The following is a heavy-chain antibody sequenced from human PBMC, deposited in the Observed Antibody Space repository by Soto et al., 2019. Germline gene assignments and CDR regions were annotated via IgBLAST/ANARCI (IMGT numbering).Heavy chain of an antibody. D-gene: IGHD6-13*01. J-gene: IGHJ4*02. CDR1: EFTFRNYA. CDR3: AKGLVWGSTWEVDY. V-gene: IGHV3-23*01. CDR2: IVGNGKTT. Sequence: EVQLLESGGGLVQPGGSLRLACVASEFTFRNYAMSWVRQAPGKGLEWVSSIVGNGKTTYYADSVKGRFTISRDNSENTVFLQMNSLRADDTAPYYCAKGLVWGSTWEVDYWGQGTLVTVSS.